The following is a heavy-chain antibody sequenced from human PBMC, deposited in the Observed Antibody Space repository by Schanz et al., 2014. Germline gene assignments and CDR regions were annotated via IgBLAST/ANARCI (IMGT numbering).Heavy chain of an antibody. Sequence: QLQLQESGPGLVKPSETLSLTCTVSGGSISSSSYYWGWIRQPPGKGLEWIGSIFYSGSTYYNLSRKRGVSIPEDTPKTHFPMKVTLLTAAETAVYYCARENVGRGFDYWGRGALVTVSS. D-gene: IGHD3-10*02. CDR3: ARENVGRGFDY. J-gene: IGHJ4*02. CDR2: IFYSGST. CDR1: GGSISSSSYY. V-gene: IGHV4-39*02.